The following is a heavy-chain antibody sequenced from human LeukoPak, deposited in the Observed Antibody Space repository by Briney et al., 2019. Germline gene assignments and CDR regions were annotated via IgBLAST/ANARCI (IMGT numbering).Heavy chain of an antibody. D-gene: IGHD2-2*01. V-gene: IGHV4-39*07. J-gene: IGHJ4*02. CDR1: GGSISSSSYY. Sequence: SETLSLTCTVSGGSISSSSYYWGWIRQPPGKGLEWIGSIYYSGSTYYNPSLKSRVTISVDTSKNQFSLKLSSVTAADAAVYYCALGGCSSTSCYYVDYWGQGTLVTVS. CDR2: IYYSGST. CDR3: ALGGCSSTSCYYVDY.